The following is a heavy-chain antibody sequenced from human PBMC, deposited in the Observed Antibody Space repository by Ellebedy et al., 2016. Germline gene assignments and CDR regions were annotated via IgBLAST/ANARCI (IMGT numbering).Heavy chain of an antibody. V-gene: IGHV4-34*01. CDR1: GGSFSGYY. Sequence: SQTLSLTCAVYGGSFSGYYWSWIRQPPGKGLEWIGEINHSGSTNYNPSLKSRVTISVDTSKNQFSLKLSSVTAADTAVYYCARTPIAAAGTSDYWGQGTLVTVSS. J-gene: IGHJ4*02. CDR2: INHSGST. D-gene: IGHD6-13*01. CDR3: ARTPIAAAGTSDY.